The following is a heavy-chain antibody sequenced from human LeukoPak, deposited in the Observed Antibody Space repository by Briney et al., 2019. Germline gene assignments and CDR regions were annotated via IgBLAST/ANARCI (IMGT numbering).Heavy chain of an antibody. V-gene: IGHV5-51*01. D-gene: IGHD3-22*01. CDR2: IYPGDSDT. Sequence: GESLKISCKGSGYSFASYWIGWVRQMPGKGLEWMGIIYPGDSDTRYGPSFQGQVTISADKSTNAAYLQWSSLKASDTAMYYCARHQFYYDSSEPPPHAFDIWGQGTMVTVSS. J-gene: IGHJ3*02. CDR3: ARHQFYYDSSEPPPHAFDI. CDR1: GYSFASYW.